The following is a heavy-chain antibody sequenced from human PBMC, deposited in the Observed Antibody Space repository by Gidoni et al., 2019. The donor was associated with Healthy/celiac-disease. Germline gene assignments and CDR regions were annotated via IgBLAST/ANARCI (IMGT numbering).Heavy chain of an antibody. D-gene: IGHD6-19*01. CDR3: AKDLSSDFPDAFDI. V-gene: IGHV3-30*18. CDR1: GLTFSSYG. Sequence: QVQLVESGGGVVQPGRALSLSCAASGLTFSSYGMHWVRQAPGKGLAWVAVISYDGSNKYYADSVKGRFTISRDNSKNTLYLQMNSLRAEDTAVYYCAKDLSSDFPDAFDIWGQGTMVTVSS. CDR2: ISYDGSNK. J-gene: IGHJ3*02.